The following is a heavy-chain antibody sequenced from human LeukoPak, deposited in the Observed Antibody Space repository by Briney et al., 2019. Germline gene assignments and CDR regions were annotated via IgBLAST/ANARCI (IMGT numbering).Heavy chain of an antibody. J-gene: IGHJ4*02. CDR2: INHSGST. D-gene: IGHD6-13*01. Sequence: SETLSLTCAVYGGSFSGYYWSWIRQPPGKGLEWIGEINHSGSTNYNPSLKSRVTISVDTSKNQFSLKLSSVTAADTAVYYCAREGSLAAAGTVYWGQGTLVTVSS. CDR3: AREGSLAAAGTVY. V-gene: IGHV4-34*01. CDR1: GGSFSGYY.